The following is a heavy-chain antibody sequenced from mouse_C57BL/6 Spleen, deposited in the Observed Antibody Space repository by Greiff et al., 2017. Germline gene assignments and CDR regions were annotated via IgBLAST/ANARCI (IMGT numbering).Heavy chain of an antibody. J-gene: IGHJ3*01. CDR3: AYYSNYPFAD. V-gene: IGHV1-81*01. CDR2: IYPRSGNT. D-gene: IGHD2-5*01. Sequence: HVQLQQSGAELARPGASVKLSCKASGYTFTSYGISWVKQRTGQGLEWIGEIYPRSGNTYYNEKFKGKATLTADKSSSTAYIEVRSLTSEDSAVYYCAYYSNYPFADWGQGTLVTVSA. CDR1: GYTFTSYG.